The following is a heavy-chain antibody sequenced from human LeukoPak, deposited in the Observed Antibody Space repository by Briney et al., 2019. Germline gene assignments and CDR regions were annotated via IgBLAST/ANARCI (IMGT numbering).Heavy chain of an antibody. CDR1: GGTFSIYA. D-gene: IGHD1-26*01. J-gene: IGHJ6*03. Sequence: SVKVSCKASGGTFSIYAISWVRQAPGQGVEWMGGIIPIFGTANYAQKFQGRVTITADESTSTAYMELSSLRSEDTAVYYCAMGATPYYYMDVWGKGTTVTVSS. CDR2: IIPIFGTA. V-gene: IGHV1-69*13. CDR3: AMGATPYYYMDV.